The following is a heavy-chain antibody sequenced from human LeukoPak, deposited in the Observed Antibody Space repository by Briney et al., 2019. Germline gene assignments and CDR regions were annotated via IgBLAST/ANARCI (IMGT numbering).Heavy chain of an antibody. CDR3: AKDKLRAIAAAGWFDP. CDR2: IGWNSGSI. CDR1: GFTFDDYA. Sequence: PGGSLRLSCAASGFTFDDYAMHWVRQAPGKGLEWVSGIGWNSGSIGYADSVKGRFTISRDNAKNSLYLQMNSLRAEDTALYYCAKDKLRAIAAAGWFDPWGQGTLVTVSS. J-gene: IGHJ5*02. D-gene: IGHD6-13*01. V-gene: IGHV3-9*01.